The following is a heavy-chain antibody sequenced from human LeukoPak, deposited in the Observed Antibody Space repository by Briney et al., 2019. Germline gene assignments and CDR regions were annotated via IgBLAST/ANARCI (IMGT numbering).Heavy chain of an antibody. D-gene: IGHD3-22*01. CDR2: ISWNSGSI. V-gene: IGHV3-9*01. CDR3: AKKNYYDSSGFLDY. Sequence: GGSLRLSCAASGFTFDDYAMHWVRQAPGKGLEWVSGISWNSGSIGYADSVKGRFTISRDNSKNTLYLQMNSLRAEDTAVYYCAKKNYYDSSGFLDYWGQGTLVTVSS. J-gene: IGHJ4*02. CDR1: GFTFDDYA.